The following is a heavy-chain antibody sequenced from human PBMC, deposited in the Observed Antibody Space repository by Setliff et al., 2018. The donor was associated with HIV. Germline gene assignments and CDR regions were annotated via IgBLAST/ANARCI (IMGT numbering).Heavy chain of an antibody. V-gene: IGHV4-59*12. CDR1: GGSISSTY. CDR2: IYYTGTT. J-gene: IGHJ4*02. CDR3: ARGGYSGSWYVGGEYYFDY. D-gene: IGHD6-13*01. Sequence: PSETLSLTCTVSGGSISSTYWSWIRQPAGKGLEWIGYIYYTGTTNYNPSFKSRVTISLDTSKTQFSLKLSSVTAADTAVCYCARGGYSGSWYVGGEYYFDYWGQGTLVTVSS.